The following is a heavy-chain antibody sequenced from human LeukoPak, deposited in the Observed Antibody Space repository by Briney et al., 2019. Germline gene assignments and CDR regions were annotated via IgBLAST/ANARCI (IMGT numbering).Heavy chain of an antibody. CDR3: ARVGRGDHTWGSYYCDH. CDR2: ISSSGST. D-gene: IGHD3-16*01. J-gene: IGHJ4*02. CDR1: SDSFSSYH. Sequence: PSETLTLTCTVSSDSFSSYHWSGLRQPPGKGLEWIGYISSSGSTSYNPSLKSRVTLSADTSKNQFSLKLNSVTAADTAVYYCARVGRGDHTWGSYYCDHWGQGTLVSVSS. V-gene: IGHV4-59*01.